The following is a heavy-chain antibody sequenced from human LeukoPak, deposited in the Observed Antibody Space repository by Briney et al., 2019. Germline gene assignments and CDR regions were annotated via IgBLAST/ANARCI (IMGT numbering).Heavy chain of an antibody. J-gene: IGHJ3*01. CDR3: ARRFSGADAFDF. CDR2: IYPADSDT. CDR1: AYSFSTYW. D-gene: IGHD1-26*01. V-gene: IGHV5-51*01. Sequence: GESLKISCKGSAYSFSTYWIGWVRQMPGKGLECMGIIYPADSDTRYSPSFEGQVTISADKSISTAYLQWSSLKASDTAIYYCARRFSGADAFDFWGQGTMVTVSS.